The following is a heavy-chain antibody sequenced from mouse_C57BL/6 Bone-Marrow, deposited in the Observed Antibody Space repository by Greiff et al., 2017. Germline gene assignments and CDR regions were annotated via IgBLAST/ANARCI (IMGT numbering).Heavy chain of an antibody. V-gene: IGHV5-17*01. Sequence: EVMLVESGGGLVKPGGSLKLSCAASGFTFSDYGMHWVRQAPEKGLEWVAYISSGSSTIYYADTVKGGFTLSRDNAKNTLFLQMTSLRSEDTAMYYCARRDYGNSFAYWGQGTLVTVSA. CDR2: ISSGSSTI. CDR1: GFTFSDYG. D-gene: IGHD2-1*01. CDR3: ARRDYGNSFAY. J-gene: IGHJ3*01.